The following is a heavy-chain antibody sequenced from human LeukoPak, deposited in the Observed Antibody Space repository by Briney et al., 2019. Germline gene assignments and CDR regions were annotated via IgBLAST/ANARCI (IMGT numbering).Heavy chain of an antibody. J-gene: IGHJ4*02. V-gene: IGHV3-74*01. Sequence: GGSLGLSCAASGFMFSYDWMHWARHTSGKGLMWVSRINNDGSSVSYEDSVKGRFSISRDNAKNTLYLQMNSLRDEDTGVYYCVTNPTGGTNYWGQGTLVTVSS. CDR1: GFMFSYDW. CDR3: VTNPTGGTNY. D-gene: IGHD1-7*01. CDR2: INNDGSSV.